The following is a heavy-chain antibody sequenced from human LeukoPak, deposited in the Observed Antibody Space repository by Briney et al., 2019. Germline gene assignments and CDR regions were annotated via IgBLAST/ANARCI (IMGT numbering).Heavy chain of an antibody. CDR1: GYTLTELS. D-gene: IGHD4-17*01. Sequence: ASVKVSCKASGYTLTELSMHWVRQAPGKGLEWMGGFDPEDGETIYAQKFQGRVTMTTDTSTTTAYMELRSLRSDDTAVYYCARDEVYGDYRYWGQGTVVTVSS. J-gene: IGHJ4*02. CDR3: ARDEVYGDYRY. V-gene: IGHV1-24*01. CDR2: FDPEDGET.